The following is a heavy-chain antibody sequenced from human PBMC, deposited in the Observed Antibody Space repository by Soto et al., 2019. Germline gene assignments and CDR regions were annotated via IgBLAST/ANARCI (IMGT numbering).Heavy chain of an antibody. J-gene: IGHJ3*02. CDR2: ISGSGGST. D-gene: IGHD3-22*01. CDR3: AKGNTRPISGYWPGDAFDI. V-gene: IGHV3-23*01. Sequence: GGSLRLSCAASGFTFSSYAMSWVRQAPGKGLEWVSAISGSGGSTYYADSVKGRFTISRDNSKNTLYLQMNSLRAEDTAVYYCAKGNTRPISGYWPGDAFDIWGQGTMVTVSS. CDR1: GFTFSSYA.